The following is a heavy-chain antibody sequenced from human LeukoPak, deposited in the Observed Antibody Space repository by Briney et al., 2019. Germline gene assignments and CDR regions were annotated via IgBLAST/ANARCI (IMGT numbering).Heavy chain of an antibody. CDR1: GYTFTSYG. CDR3: ARVEQWLVPGYFDY. V-gene: IGHV1-18*01. Sequence: ASVKVSCKASGYTFTSYGISWVRQAPGQGLEWMGWISAYNGNTNYAQKPQGRVTMTTDTPTSTAYMELRSLRSDDTAVYYCARVEQWLVPGYFDYWGQGPLVTVSS. D-gene: IGHD6-19*01. CDR2: ISAYNGNT. J-gene: IGHJ4*02.